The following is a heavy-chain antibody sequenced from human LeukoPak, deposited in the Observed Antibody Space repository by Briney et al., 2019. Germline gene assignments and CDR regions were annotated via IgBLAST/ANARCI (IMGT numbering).Heavy chain of an antibody. D-gene: IGHD3-10*01. CDR2: IRSKAHSYAT. V-gene: IGHV3-73*01. Sequence: PGGSLRLSCAASGFTFSGFAMHWVRQASGKGLEWVGRIRSKAHSYATAYAASVKGRFTISRDDSKNTAYLQMNSLTTEDTAVYYCTRLTLVTSGGSGGYWGQGTLVTVSS. CDR1: GFTFSGFA. CDR3: TRLTLVTSGGSGGY. J-gene: IGHJ4*02.